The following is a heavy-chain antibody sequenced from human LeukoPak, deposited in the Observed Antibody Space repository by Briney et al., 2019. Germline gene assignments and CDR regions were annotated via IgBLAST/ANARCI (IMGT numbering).Heavy chain of an antibody. J-gene: IGHJ4*02. CDR3: ARAVSGWPHEHFDY. V-gene: IGHV4-39*07. D-gene: IGHD6-25*01. CDR2: IYYSGST. CDR1: GDSISSSDYY. Sequence: SETLSLTCTVSGDSISSSDYYWGWIRQPPGKGLEWIGNIYYSGSTYYTPSLKSRVTISVDTSKNQFSLKLSSVTAADTAVYYCARAVSGWPHEHFDYWGQGTLVTVSS.